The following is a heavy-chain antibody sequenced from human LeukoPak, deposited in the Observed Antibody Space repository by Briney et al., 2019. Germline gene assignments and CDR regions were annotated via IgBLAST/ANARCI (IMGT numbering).Heavy chain of an antibody. V-gene: IGHV4-61*08. CDR3: ARGVVAAAGRTFDF. CDR2: IYNSGST. D-gene: IGHD6-13*01. Sequence: SETLSLTCAVSGASISGSGYYLGRIRQPPGKGLEWIGYIYNSGSTNYNPSLKSRVTISLDTSKNQFSLKLSSVTAADTAVYYCARGVVAAAGRTFDFWGQGTLVTVSS. J-gene: IGHJ4*02. CDR1: GASISGSGYY.